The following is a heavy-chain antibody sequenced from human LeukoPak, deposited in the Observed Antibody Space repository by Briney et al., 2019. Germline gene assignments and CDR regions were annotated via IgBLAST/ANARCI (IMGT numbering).Heavy chain of an antibody. D-gene: IGHD6-19*01. J-gene: IGHJ4*02. CDR1: GYTFTGYY. CDR2: INPNSGGT. CDR3: ARKSAVAGTDPYFDY. Sequence: SVKVSCKASGYTFTGYYMHWVRQAPGQGLEWTGWINPNSGGTNYAQKFQGRVTMTRDTSISTAYMELRSLRSDDTAVYYCARKSAVAGTDPYFDYWGQGTLVTVSS. V-gene: IGHV1-2*02.